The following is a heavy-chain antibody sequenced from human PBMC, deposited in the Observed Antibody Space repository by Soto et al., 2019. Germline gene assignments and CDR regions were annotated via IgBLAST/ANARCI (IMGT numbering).Heavy chain of an antibody. V-gene: IGHV1-3*04. CDR1: GYIFTSYI. CDR2: INTGNGDT. J-gene: IGHJ5*02. D-gene: IGHD1-1*01. CDR3: ARPRDTIGRPAGGLAT. Sequence: ASVKVSCKASGYIFTSYIMHWVRQAPGQSLEWMGWINTGNGDTAYSDKFQGRVTITKDTSASTAYVELSSLRSEDTAVYYCARPRDTIGRPAGGLATWGLGTLVTVSS.